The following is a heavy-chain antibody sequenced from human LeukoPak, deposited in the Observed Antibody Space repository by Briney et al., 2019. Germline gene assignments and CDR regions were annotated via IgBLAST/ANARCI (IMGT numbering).Heavy chain of an antibody. Sequence: SETLSLTCTVSGGSISSGDYYWSWIRQPPGKGLEWIGYIYYSGSTYYNPSLKSRVTISVDTSKNQSSLRLSSVTAADTAVYYCARGYCSGGSCYSEHYYYGMDVWGKGTTVTVSS. J-gene: IGHJ6*04. CDR1: GGSISSGDYY. V-gene: IGHV4-30-4*01. CDR2: IYYSGST. D-gene: IGHD2-15*01. CDR3: ARGYCSGGSCYSEHYYYGMDV.